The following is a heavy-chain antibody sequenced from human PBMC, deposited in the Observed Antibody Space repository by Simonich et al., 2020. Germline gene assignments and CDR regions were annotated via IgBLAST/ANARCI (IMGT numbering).Heavy chain of an antibody. D-gene: IGHD4-4*01. CDR1: GFTFSSYG. CDR2: INNDGSST. CDR3: ARDYSNYDAFDI. V-gene: IGHV3-74*01. Sequence: EVQLVESGGGLVQPGGSLRLSCAASGFTFSSYGMHWVRQAPGTGLVWVSRINNDGSSTSYADSVKGRFTISRDNAKNTLYLQMNSLRAEDTAVYYCARDYSNYDAFDIWGQGTMVTVSS. J-gene: IGHJ3*02.